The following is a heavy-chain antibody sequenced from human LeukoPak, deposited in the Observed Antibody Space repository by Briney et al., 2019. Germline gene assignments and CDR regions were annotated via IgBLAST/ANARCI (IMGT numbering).Heavy chain of an antibody. CDR2: INPNSGGT. J-gene: IGHJ4*02. Sequence: ASVKVSCKASGYTFTGYYMHWVRQAPGQGLEWMGWINPNSGGTNYAQKFQGRVTMTRDTPISTAYMELSRLRSDDTAVYYCARDPYGITAGDYWGQGTLVTVSS. D-gene: IGHD6-13*01. CDR1: GYTFTGYY. V-gene: IGHV1-2*02. CDR3: ARDPYGITAGDY.